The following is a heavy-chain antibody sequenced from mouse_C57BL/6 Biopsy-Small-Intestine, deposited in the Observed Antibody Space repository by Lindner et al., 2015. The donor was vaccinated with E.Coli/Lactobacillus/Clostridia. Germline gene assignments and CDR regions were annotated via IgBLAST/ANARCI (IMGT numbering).Heavy chain of an antibody. Sequence: VQLQESWGRLSEAWRVLKLSCAASGFTFSDYGMHWVRQAPEKGLEWVAYISSGSSTIYYADTVKGRFAISRDNAKNTLFLQMTSLRSEDTAMYYCATLITTVVADYFDVWGTGSTVTVSS. V-gene: IGHV5-17*01. CDR2: ISSGSSTI. J-gene: IGHJ1*03. CDR1: GFTFSDYG. D-gene: IGHD1-1*01. CDR3: ATLITTVVADYFDV.